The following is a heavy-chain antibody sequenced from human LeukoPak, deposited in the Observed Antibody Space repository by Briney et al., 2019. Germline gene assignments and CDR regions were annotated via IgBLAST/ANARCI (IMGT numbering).Heavy chain of an antibody. CDR2: IIAYNGNT. D-gene: IGHD3-3*01. Sequence: ASVKVSCNASRASFTSYTISWVRQAPGQGLGWMGWIIAYNGNTNYAQKHPGRVSMTTYTYTSTAYMELRSLRSDDTAVYYCARAKGDYDFWGGQTPGYFDYWGQGTLVTVSS. CDR3: ARAKGDYDFWGGQTPGYFDY. CDR1: RASFTSYT. J-gene: IGHJ4*02. V-gene: IGHV1-18*01.